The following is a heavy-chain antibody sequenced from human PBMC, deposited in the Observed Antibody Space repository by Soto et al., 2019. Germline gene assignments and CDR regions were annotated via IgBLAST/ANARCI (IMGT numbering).Heavy chain of an antibody. CDR3: AKDHYDIDNWFDP. D-gene: IGHD3-22*01. Sequence: PGGSLRLSCAASGFTFSSYGMQWVRQAPGKGLEWVAFMSYDGSNNYYADSVKCQFTISRDNSKYTLYLQMNSLRAQDTAVYYCAKDHYDIDNWFDPWGQGTLVTVSS. V-gene: IGHV3-30*18. CDR2: MSYDGSNN. J-gene: IGHJ5*02. CDR1: GFTFSSYG.